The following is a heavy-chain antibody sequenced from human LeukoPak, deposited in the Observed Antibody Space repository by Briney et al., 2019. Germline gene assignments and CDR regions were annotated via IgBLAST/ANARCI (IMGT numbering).Heavy chain of an antibody. D-gene: IGHD1-26*01. Sequence: GESLKISCKGSGYSFTNYWIGWVRQMPGKGLEWMGVIHPGDSDTRYSPSFQGQVTISADKSISTAYLQWSSLKASDTAMYYCARYRWLGGRGPFDAFDIWGQGTMVTVSS. CDR1: GYSFTNYW. J-gene: IGHJ3*02. CDR3: ARYRWLGGRGPFDAFDI. CDR2: IHPGDSDT. V-gene: IGHV5-51*01.